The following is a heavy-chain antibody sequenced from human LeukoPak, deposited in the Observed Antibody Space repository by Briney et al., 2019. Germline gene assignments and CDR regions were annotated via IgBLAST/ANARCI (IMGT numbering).Heavy chain of an antibody. V-gene: IGHV3-23*01. CDR1: GFTFSSYA. D-gene: IGHD6-19*01. CDR2: ISGSGGST. CDR3: ARGGEWLDPERTPVDY. Sequence: QAGGSLRLSCAASGFTFSSYAMSWVRQAPGKGLEWVSAISGSGGSTYYADSVKGRFTISRDNSKNTLYLQMNSLRAEDTAVYYCARGGEWLDPERTPVDYWGQGTLVTVSS. J-gene: IGHJ4*02.